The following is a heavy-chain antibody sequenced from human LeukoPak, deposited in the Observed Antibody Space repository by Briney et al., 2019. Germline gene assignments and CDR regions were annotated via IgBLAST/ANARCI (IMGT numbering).Heavy chain of an antibody. J-gene: IGHJ4*02. CDR2: IYSAGPT. Sequence: PGGSRSLSWAVSRFTVSRNYYMNWVRQAPGKGLEWVAAIYSAGPTYYADSVRGRFTISRDNSKNPVYRQMNSLRAEDTAVYYCARGDDYGGAWYYCDCWGQGTLVTVSS. CDR1: RFTVSRNY. CDR3: ARGDDYGGAWYYCDC. D-gene: IGHD4-23*01. V-gene: IGHV3-53*01.